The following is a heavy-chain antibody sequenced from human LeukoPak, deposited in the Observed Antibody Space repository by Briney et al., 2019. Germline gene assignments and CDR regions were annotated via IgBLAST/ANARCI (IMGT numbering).Heavy chain of an antibody. CDR3: ARQGLFLTAFLSSDSWFDP. CDR1: DGSISNYF. CDR2: IYYSGNT. J-gene: IGHJ5*02. Sequence: PSETLSLTCTVPDGSISNYFWSWIRQPPGKGLEWIGSIYYSGNTYYSLSLKTRVTISVDTSMNQFSLRLTSVTAADTAVYYCARQGLFLTAFLSSDSWFDPWGQGSLVTVSS. D-gene: IGHD2/OR15-2a*01. V-gene: IGHV4-59*05.